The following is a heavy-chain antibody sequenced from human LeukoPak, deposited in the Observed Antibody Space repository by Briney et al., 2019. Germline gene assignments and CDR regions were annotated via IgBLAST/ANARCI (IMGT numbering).Heavy chain of an antibody. CDR2: ISYDGSNK. V-gene: IGHV3-30*04. Sequence: PGGSLRLSCAASGFRFSNAMHWVRQAPGKGLEWVAVISYDGSNKYYADSVKGRFTISRDNSKNTLYLQMNSLRAEDTAVYYCARDLAYYGSGSYDAFDIWGQGTMVTVSS. D-gene: IGHD3-10*01. CDR3: ARDLAYYGSGSYDAFDI. CDR1: GFRFSNA. J-gene: IGHJ3*02.